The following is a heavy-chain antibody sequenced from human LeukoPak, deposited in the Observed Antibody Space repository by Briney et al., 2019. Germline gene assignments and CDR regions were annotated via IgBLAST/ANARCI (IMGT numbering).Heavy chain of an antibody. Sequence: PGRSLRLSCAASGFTFSIYAMHWVRQAPDKGLEWVAVISYDGSNKYYADSVKGRFTISRDNSKNTLYLQMNSLRAEDTAVYYCARDTDPIPDTYSSSWYFDYWGQGTLVTVSS. D-gene: IGHD6-13*01. CDR3: ARDTDPIPDTYSSSWYFDY. V-gene: IGHV3-30*04. J-gene: IGHJ4*02. CDR2: ISYDGSNK. CDR1: GFTFSIYA.